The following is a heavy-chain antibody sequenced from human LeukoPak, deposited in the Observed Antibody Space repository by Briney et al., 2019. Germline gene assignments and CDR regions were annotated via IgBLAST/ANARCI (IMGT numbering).Heavy chain of an antibody. V-gene: IGHV4-34*01. D-gene: IGHD1-26*01. CDR1: GGSFSGYY. Sequence: SETLSLTCAVYGGSFSGYYWSWIRQPPGKGLEWVGEINHSGSTNYNPSLKSRVTISVDTSKNQFSLKLSSVTAADTAVYYCARVYSGSYFDYWGQGTLVTVSS. J-gene: IGHJ4*02. CDR3: ARVYSGSYFDY. CDR2: INHSGST.